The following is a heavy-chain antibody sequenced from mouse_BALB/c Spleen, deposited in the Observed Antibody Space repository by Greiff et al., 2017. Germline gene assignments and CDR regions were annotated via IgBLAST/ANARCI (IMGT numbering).Heavy chain of an antibody. D-gene: IGHD2-14*01. CDR1: GYTFTDYN. J-gene: IGHJ3*01. CDR3: TRCCYRYDAWFAY. Sequence: VQLKESGPELVKPGASVKISCKASGYTFTDYNMHWVKQSHGKSLEWIGYIYPYNGGTGYNQKFKSKAILTVDNSSSTAYMELRSLTSEDSAVYYCTRCCYRYDAWFAYWGQGTLVTVSA. V-gene: IGHV1S29*02. CDR2: IYPYNGGT.